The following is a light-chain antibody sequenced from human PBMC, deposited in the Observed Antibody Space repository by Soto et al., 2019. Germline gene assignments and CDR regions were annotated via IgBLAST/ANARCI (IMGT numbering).Light chain of an antibody. CDR2: DAS. Sequence: DIQMGQSPSSLSASVGDRVTITCRASQSISNYLNWYQQVPGRAPKVLIFDASSLKTGVPSRFSGSGSGTEFTLTISNLQPDDFATYYCQQYDSYSLGPFGQGTKVDIK. CDR3: QQYDSYSLGP. V-gene: IGKV1-5*01. J-gene: IGKJ1*01. CDR1: QSISNY.